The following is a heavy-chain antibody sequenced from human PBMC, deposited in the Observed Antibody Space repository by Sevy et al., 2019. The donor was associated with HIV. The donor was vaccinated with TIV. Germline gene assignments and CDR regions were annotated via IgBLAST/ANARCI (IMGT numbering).Heavy chain of an antibody. CDR3: AGTSSSGWFIIDF. CDR2: IHHSTTT. V-gene: IGHV4-39*01. CDR1: GGSISSGAYY. Sequence: SETLSLTCIVSGGSISSGAYYWAWIRQPPGKGLEWIGNIHHSTTTHYYPSLNSRVTISVDTSKNEFSLRLSSVTAADTAVYYCAGTSSSGWFIIDFWGRGTLVTVSS. D-gene: IGHD6-19*01. J-gene: IGHJ4*02.